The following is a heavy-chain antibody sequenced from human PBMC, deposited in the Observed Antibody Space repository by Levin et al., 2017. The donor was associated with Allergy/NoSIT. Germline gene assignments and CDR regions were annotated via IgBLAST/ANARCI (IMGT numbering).Heavy chain of an antibody. V-gene: IGHV3-15*01. Sequence: GESLKISCAASGFIFSNAFMTWVPPAPGKGLEWVGRIKIKTDGGTTDYAAPVKGRFTISRDDSKNTLYLQLNSLKTEDTAVYYCTADYHYGMDVWGQGTTVTVS. CDR1: GFIFSNAF. CDR3: TADYHYGMDV. J-gene: IGHJ6*02. CDR2: IKIKTDGGTT.